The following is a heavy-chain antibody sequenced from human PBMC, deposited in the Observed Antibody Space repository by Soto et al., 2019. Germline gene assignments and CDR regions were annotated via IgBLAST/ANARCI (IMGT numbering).Heavy chain of an antibody. CDR3: ARENNGDLDY. Sequence: LSETLYLTCAVSGGSISSGGYSWSWIRQPPGKGLEWIGYIYHSGSTYYNPSLKSRVTISVDRSKNQFSLKLSSVTAADTAVYYCARENNGDLDYWGQGTLVTVSS. CDR1: GGSISSGGYS. D-gene: IGHD4-17*01. CDR2: IYHSGST. V-gene: IGHV4-30-2*01. J-gene: IGHJ4*02.